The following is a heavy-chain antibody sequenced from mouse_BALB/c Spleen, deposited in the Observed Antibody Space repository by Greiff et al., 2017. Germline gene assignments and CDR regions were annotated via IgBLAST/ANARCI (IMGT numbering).Heavy chain of an antibody. CDR2: IRSKSNNYAT. CDR3: VRHKGDGYYLYYAMDY. CDR1: GFTFNTYA. V-gene: IGHV10-1*02. J-gene: IGHJ4*01. Sequence: EVQLVESGGGLVQPKGSLKLSCAASGFTFNTYAMNWVRQAPGKGLEWVARIRSKSNNYATYYADSVKDRFTISRDDSQSMLYLQMNNLKTEDTAMYYCVRHKGDGYYLYYAMDYWGQGTSVTVSS. D-gene: IGHD2-3*01.